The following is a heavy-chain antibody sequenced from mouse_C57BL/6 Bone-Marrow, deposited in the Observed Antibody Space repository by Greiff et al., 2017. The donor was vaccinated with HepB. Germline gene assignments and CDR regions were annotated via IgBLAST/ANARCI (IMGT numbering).Heavy chain of an antibody. V-gene: IGHV1-42*01. J-gene: IGHJ3*01. CDR2: INPSTGGT. D-gene: IGHD6-1*02. CDR1: GYSFTGYY. CDR3: AKDSYAY. Sequence: VQLQQSGPELVKPGASVKISCKASGYSFTGYYMNWVKQSPEKSLEWIGEINPSTGGTTYNQKFKAKATLTVDKSSSTASMQLKSLTSEDSAVYYCAKDSYAYWGQGTLVTVSA.